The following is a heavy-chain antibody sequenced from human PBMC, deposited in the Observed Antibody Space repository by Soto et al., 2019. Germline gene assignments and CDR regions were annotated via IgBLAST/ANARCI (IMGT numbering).Heavy chain of an antibody. Sequence: SETLSLTCTVSGGSTSSDNYWSWIRQPPGKGLEWIGHIYYSGNTDYNPSLKSRLAISIDTSKNQFSLKLSSVTAADTAVYFCAREGGESSDGLYYFDSWGQGSLVT. CDR3: AREGGESSDGLYYFDS. V-gene: IGHV4-30-4*01. J-gene: IGHJ4*02. D-gene: IGHD3-16*01. CDR2: IYYSGNT. CDR1: GGSTSSDNY.